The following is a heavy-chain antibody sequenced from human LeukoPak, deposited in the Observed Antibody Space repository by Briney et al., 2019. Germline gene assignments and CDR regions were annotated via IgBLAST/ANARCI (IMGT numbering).Heavy chain of an antibody. CDR2: ISDRSSTI. D-gene: IGHD3-10*01. Sequence: GGSLRLSCAASGFTFTEYSIIWVRQAPGKGLEWVSFISDISDRSSTIHYADSVKGRFTFSRDNAERSVYLQMNSLRADDTAVYYCARVRGPTLKTCYMDVWGTGTTVTVSS. V-gene: IGHV3-48*04. J-gene: IGHJ6*03. CDR3: ARVRGPTLKTCYMDV. CDR1: GFTFTEYS.